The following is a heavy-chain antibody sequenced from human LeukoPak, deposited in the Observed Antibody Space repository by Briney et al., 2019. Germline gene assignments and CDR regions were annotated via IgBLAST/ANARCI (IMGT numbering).Heavy chain of an antibody. Sequence: PGGSLRLSCAASGFTSSSYSMNWVRQAPGKGLEWVSSISSSSSYIYYADSVKGRFTISRDNAKNSLYLQMNSLRAEDTAVYYCAREQWWLIPWFDPWGQGTLVTVSS. V-gene: IGHV3-21*01. CDR3: AREQWWLIPWFDP. D-gene: IGHD2-8*01. J-gene: IGHJ5*02. CDR1: GFTSSSYS. CDR2: ISSSSSYI.